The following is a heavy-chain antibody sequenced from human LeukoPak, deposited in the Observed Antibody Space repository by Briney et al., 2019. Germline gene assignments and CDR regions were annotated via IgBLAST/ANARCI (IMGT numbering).Heavy chain of an antibody. V-gene: IGHV3-48*01. CDR3: ARDPVIWFGELPSPYFDY. J-gene: IGHJ4*02. CDR1: KFTFSDYS. Sequence: GGSLRLSCAASKFTFSDYSVNWVRQAPGKGLEWVSYISSSSSTIYYADSVKGRFTISRDNAKNSLYLQMNSLRAEDTAVYYCARDPVIWFGELPSPYFDYWGQGTLVTVSS. CDR2: ISSSSSTI. D-gene: IGHD3-10*01.